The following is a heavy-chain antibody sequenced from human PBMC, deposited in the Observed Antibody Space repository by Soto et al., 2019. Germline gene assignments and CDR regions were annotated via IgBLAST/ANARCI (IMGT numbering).Heavy chain of an antibody. CDR3: AKDLRRSSSSEPAHEVYYYGMDV. V-gene: IGHV3-30*18. CDR2: ISYDGSNK. Sequence: PGGSLRLSCAASGFTFSSYGMHWVRQAPGKGLEWVAVISYDGSNKYYADSVKGRFTISRDNSKNTLYLQMNSLRAEDTAVYYCAKDLRRSSSSEPAHEVYYYGMDVWGQGTTVTVSS. J-gene: IGHJ6*02. D-gene: IGHD6-6*01. CDR1: GFTFSSYG.